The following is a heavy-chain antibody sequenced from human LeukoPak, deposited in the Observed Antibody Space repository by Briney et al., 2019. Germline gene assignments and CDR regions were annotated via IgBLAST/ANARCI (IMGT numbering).Heavy chain of an antibody. Sequence: AGGSLRLSCAASGFTFSSYSMNWVRQAPGKGLEWVSSISSSSSYIYYADSVKGRFTISRDNAKNSLYLQMNSLRAEDTAVYYCARVPGAHFDYWGQGTLVTVSS. CDR3: ARVPGAHFDY. CDR1: GFTFSSYS. CDR2: ISSSSSYI. V-gene: IGHV3-21*01. J-gene: IGHJ4*02. D-gene: IGHD3-10*01.